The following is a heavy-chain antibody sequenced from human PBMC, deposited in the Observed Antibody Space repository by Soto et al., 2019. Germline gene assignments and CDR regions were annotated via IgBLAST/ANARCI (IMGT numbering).Heavy chain of an antibody. CDR3: AWAERFTRSCFDP. CDR2: VNHSGEA. J-gene: IGHJ5*02. V-gene: IGHV4-34*02. Sequence: QVELQQWGAGLLKPSETLSLTCGVYGGSFRNYYWIWVRQPPGKGLEWIGEVNHSGEATYNPSLLNRVSISLDTSTSHFSRNMTSVTAADTAIYFCAWAERFTRSCFDPWGQGTQVTFA. D-gene: IGHD3-10*01. CDR1: GGSFRNYY.